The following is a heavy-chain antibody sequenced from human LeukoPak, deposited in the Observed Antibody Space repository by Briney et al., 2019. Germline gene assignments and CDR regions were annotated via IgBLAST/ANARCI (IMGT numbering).Heavy chain of an antibody. D-gene: IGHD3-22*01. J-gene: IGHJ3*02. CDR1: GFTFSSYT. V-gene: IGHV3-21*01. Sequence: GGSLRLSCSASGFTFSSYTMNWVRQAPGKGLEWVSAISSGSTYIYYADSVKGRFTISRDNAKNSLYLQMNSLRAEDTDVYYCAAHYYDISGWLGPFDIWGQVTMVTVSS. CDR2: ISSGSTYI. CDR3: AAHYYDISGWLGPFDI.